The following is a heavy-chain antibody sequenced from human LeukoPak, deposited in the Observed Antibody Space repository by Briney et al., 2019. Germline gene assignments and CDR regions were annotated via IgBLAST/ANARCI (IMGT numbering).Heavy chain of an antibody. CDR1: GGTFSSYA. D-gene: IGHD1-26*01. Sequence: GASVKVSCKASGGTFSSYAISWVRQAPGQGLEWMGGFDPEDGETIYAQKFQGRVTMTEDTSTDTAYMELSSLRSEDTAVYYCATGAKRGATYFDYWGQGTLVTVSS. V-gene: IGHV1-24*01. CDR3: ATGAKRGATYFDY. CDR2: FDPEDGET. J-gene: IGHJ4*02.